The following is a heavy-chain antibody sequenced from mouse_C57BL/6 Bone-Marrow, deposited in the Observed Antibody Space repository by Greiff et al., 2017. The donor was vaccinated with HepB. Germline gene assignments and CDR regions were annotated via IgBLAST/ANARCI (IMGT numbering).Heavy chain of an antibody. J-gene: IGHJ4*01. CDR1: GFSLTSYG. D-gene: IGHD1-1*01. CDR3: ARKGGTTVVATDYYAMDY. Sequence: VKLMESGPGLVQPSQSLSITCTVSGFSLTSYGVHWVRQSPGKGLEWLGVIWSGGSTDYNAAFISRLSISKDNSKSQVFFKMNSLQADDTAIYYCARKGGTTVVATDYYAMDYWGQGTSVTVSS. CDR2: IWSGGST. V-gene: IGHV2-2*01.